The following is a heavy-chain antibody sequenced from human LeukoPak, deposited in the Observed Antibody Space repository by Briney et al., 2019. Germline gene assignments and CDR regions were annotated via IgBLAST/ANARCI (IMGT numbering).Heavy chain of an antibody. CDR2: IPSRGST. J-gene: IGHJ4*02. CDR1: GGSTSGHY. CDR3: ARDSGDYGGTQFDY. V-gene: IGHV4-4*08. D-gene: IGHD4-23*01. Sequence: PSETLSLTCTVSGGSTSGHYWSWIRQPPGKGLEWIGYIPSRGSTGYNPSLKSRVTVSVDASKNQISLQWRSVTAADTAVYYCARDSGDYGGTQFDYWGQGTLVTVSS.